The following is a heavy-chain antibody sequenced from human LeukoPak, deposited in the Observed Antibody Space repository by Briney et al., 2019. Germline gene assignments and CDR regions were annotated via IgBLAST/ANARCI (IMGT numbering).Heavy chain of an antibody. CDR2: IYYSGST. CDR1: GGSISSGGYY. CDR3: ARENYYDFWSGYWYYGMDV. Sequence: SQTLSLTCTVSGGSISSGGYYWSWIRQHPWKGLEWIGYIYYSGSTYYNPSLKSRVTISVDTSKNQFSLKLSSVTAADTAVYYCARENYYDFWSGYWYYGMDVWGQGTTVTVSS. D-gene: IGHD3-3*01. V-gene: IGHV4-31*03. J-gene: IGHJ6*02.